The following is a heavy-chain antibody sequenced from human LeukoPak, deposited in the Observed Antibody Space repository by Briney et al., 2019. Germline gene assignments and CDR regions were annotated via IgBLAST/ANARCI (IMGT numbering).Heavy chain of an antibody. J-gene: IGHJ4*02. CDR1: GYTFTSYD. CDR2: MNPNSGNT. V-gene: IGHV1-8*01. Sequence: ASVKVSCKASGYTFTSYDINWVRQATGQGLEWMGWMNPNSGNTGYAQKFQGRVTMTRNTSISTAYMELSSLRSEDTAVYYCARLDCSGTSCYWFPFDYWGQGTLVTVSS. D-gene: IGHD2-2*01. CDR3: ARLDCSGTSCYWFPFDY.